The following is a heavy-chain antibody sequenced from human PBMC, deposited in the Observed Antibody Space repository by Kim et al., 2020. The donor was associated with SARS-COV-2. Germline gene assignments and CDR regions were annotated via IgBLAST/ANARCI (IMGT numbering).Heavy chain of an antibody. D-gene: IGHD3-10*01. J-gene: IGHJ5*02. Sequence: SETLSLTCTVSGGSISSYYWSWIRQPPGKGLEWIGYIYYSGSTNYNPSLKSRVTISVDTSKNQFSLKLSSVTAADTAVYYCAGTYYYGSGRVHWFDPLG. CDR3: AGTYYYGSGRVHWFDP. CDR2: IYYSGST. CDR1: GGSISSYY. V-gene: IGHV4-59*08.